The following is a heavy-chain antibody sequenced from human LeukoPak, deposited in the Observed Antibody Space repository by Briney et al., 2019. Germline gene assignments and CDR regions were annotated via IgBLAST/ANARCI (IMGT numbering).Heavy chain of an antibody. V-gene: IGHV4-39*07. J-gene: IGHJ4*02. CDR1: GGSISSYY. CDR3: ARAPATAIPPDLHFDY. D-gene: IGHD2-2*02. Sequence: SETLSLTCTVSGGSISSYYWGWIRQPPGKGLEWIGIIYYSGSTYYNPSLKSRVTISVDTSKNQFSLKLNSVTAADTAAYYCARAPATAIPPDLHFDYWGQGTLVTVSS. CDR2: IYYSGST.